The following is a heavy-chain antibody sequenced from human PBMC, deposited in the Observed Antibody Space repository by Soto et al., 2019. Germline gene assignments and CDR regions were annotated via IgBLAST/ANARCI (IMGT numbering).Heavy chain of an antibody. CDR2: IWYDGSNK. CDR3: ARVQGRSIAAPLAY. V-gene: IGHV3-33*01. D-gene: IGHD6-6*01. J-gene: IGHJ4*02. CDR1: GFTFSSYG. Sequence: GGSLRLSCAASGFTFSSYGMHWVRQAPGKGLEWVAVIWYDGSNKYYADSVKGRFTISRDNSKNTLYLQMNSLRAEDTAVYYCARVQGRSIAAPLAYWGQGTLVTVSS.